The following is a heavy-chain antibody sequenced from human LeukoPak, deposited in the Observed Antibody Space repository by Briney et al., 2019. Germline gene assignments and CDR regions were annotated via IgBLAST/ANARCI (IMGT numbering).Heavy chain of an antibody. Sequence: GASVKVSCKASGYTFTGYYLHWVRQAPGRGLEWMGWINPNSGDTNYAQKFQGRVTMTRDTSISTAYMELTRLRSDDTAVYYCARGVGSSGLLNYWGQRTLVTVSS. CDR1: GYTFTGYY. V-gene: IGHV1-2*02. CDR2: INPNSGDT. CDR3: ARGVGSSGLLNY. J-gene: IGHJ4*02. D-gene: IGHD6-19*01.